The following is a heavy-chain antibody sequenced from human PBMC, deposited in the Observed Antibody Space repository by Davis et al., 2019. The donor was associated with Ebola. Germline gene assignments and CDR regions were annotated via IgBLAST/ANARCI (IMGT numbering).Heavy chain of an antibody. J-gene: IGHJ5*02. V-gene: IGHV1-69*13. CDR2: IIPIFGTA. D-gene: IGHD6-13*01. CDR1: GGTFSSYA. CDR3: ARGAAAGNKGGLEPTSNWFDP. Sequence: SVKVSCKASGGTFSSYAISWVRQAPGQGLEWMGGIIPIFGTANYAQKFQGRVTITADESTSTAYMELSSLRSEDTAVYYCARGAAAGNKGGLEPTSNWFDPWGQGTLVTVSS.